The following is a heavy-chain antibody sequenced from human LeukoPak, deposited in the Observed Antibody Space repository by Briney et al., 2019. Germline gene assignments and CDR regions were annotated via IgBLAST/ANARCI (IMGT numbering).Heavy chain of an antibody. V-gene: IGHV4-59*01. D-gene: IGHD5-18*01. J-gene: IGHJ4*02. CDR2: IYYSGST. CDR1: GGSISSYY. CDR3: ATIPYSYGPYYFDY. Sequence: SETLSLTCTVSGGSISSYYWSWIRQPPGKGLEWIGYIYYSGSTNYNPSLKSRVTISVDTSKNQFSLKLSSVTAANTAVYYCATIPYSYGPYYFDYWGQGTLVTVSS.